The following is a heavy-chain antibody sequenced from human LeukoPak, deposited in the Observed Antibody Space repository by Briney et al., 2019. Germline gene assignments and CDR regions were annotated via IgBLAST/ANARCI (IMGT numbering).Heavy chain of an antibody. CDR3: ARVAGSNYPN. CDR1: GFTFSDSV. V-gene: IGHV3-64*02. Sequence: GGSLRLSCAASGFTFSDSVMHWVRQAPGKALEYVSAINANGGSTFYADSVKGRFTISRDNSRNTLYLQMGSLRADDMAVYYCARVAGSNYPNWGQGTLVTVSS. CDR2: INANGGST. D-gene: IGHD3-10*01. J-gene: IGHJ4*02.